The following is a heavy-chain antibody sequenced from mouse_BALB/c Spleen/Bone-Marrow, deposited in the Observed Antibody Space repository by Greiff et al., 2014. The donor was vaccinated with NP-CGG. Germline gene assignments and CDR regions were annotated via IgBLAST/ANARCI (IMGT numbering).Heavy chain of an antibody. CDR3: ARSDY. J-gene: IGHJ2*01. V-gene: IGHV14-3*02. CDR1: GFNTKDTY. CDR2: IDPANGYT. Sequence: DVQLQESGAELVKPGASVKLSCTASGFNTKDTYMHWVKQRPEQGLEWIGRIDPANGYTNYDPKFQGKATITADKSSNTAYLQLSSLTSEDTAVYYCARSDYWGQGTTLTVAS.